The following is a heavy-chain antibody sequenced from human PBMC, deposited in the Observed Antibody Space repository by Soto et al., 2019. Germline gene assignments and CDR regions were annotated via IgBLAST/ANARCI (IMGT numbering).Heavy chain of an antibody. CDR3: ARDFLWFGELLSYYFDY. CDR1: GFTFSSYA. Sequence: GGSLRLSCAASGFTFSSYAMRWVRQAPGKGLEWVAVISYDGSNKYYADSVKGRFTISRDNSKNTLYLQMNSLRAEDTAVYYCARDFLWFGELLSYYFDYWGQGTLVTVS. J-gene: IGHJ4*02. V-gene: IGHV3-30-3*01. CDR2: ISYDGSNK. D-gene: IGHD3-10*01.